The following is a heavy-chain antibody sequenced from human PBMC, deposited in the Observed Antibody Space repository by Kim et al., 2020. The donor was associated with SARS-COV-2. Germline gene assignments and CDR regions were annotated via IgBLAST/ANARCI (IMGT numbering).Heavy chain of an antibody. V-gene: IGHV3-15*01. Sequence: YAAPGKGRFTISRDDSKNTLYLQMNSLKTEDTAVYYCTTDDDSGYDYQDYWGQGTLVTVSS. D-gene: IGHD5-12*01. J-gene: IGHJ4*02. CDR3: TTDDDSGYDYQDY.